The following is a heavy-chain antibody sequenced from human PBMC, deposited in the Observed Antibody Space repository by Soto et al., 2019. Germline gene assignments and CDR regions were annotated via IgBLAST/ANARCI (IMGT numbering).Heavy chain of an antibody. CDR1: GXTFTNYS. Sequence: GSLRLSCAASGXTFTNYSMTWVRQAPGKGLELVSLISGSGGNTYYADSVKGRFTIYRDNSKNTLYLQMNRLRAEDTAIYFCAKDRGYDYGPTFNYWGQGTLVTVSA. CDR3: AKDRGYDYGPTFNY. V-gene: IGHV3-23*01. CDR2: ISGSGGNT. D-gene: IGHD5-18*01. J-gene: IGHJ4*01.